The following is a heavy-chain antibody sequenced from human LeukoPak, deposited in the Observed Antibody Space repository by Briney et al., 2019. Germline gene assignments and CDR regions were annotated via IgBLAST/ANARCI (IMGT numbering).Heavy chain of an antibody. J-gene: IGHJ5*02. Sequence: SQTLSLTCTVSGGSISSGGYYWSWIRQHPGKGLEWIGYIYYSGSTYYNPSLKSRVTISVDTSKNQFSLKLSSVTAADTAVYYCARHAIRGPSGRLKNWFDPWGQGTLVTVSS. CDR2: IYYSGST. V-gene: IGHV4-31*03. CDR3: ARHAIRGPSGRLKNWFDP. CDR1: GGSISSGGYY. D-gene: IGHD2-15*01.